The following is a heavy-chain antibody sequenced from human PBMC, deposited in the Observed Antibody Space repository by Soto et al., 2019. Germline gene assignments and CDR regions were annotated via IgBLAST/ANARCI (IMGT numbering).Heavy chain of an antibody. J-gene: IGHJ4*02. D-gene: IGHD4-17*01. CDR3: ARGCLGLRCPRELFDY. V-gene: IGHV3-30-3*01. Sequence: QVPLVESGGGVVQPGRSLRLSCAASGFTFSSYAMHWVRQAPGKGLEWVAVISYDGSNKYYADSVKGRFTISRDNSKNTLYLQMNSLRAEDTAVYYCARGCLGLRCPRELFDYWGQGTLVTVSS. CDR2: ISYDGSNK. CDR1: GFTFSSYA.